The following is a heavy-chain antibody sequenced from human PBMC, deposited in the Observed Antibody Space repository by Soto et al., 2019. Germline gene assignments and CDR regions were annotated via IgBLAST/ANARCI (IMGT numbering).Heavy chain of an antibody. CDR3: TTVMLSDWTNYYYGMDV. J-gene: IGHJ6*02. CDR1: GFTFSNAW. CDR2: IKSKTDGGTT. V-gene: IGHV3-15*01. Sequence: GGSLRLSCAASGFTFSNAWMSWVRQAPGKGLEWVGRIKSKTDGGTTDYAAPVKGRFTISRDDSKNTLYLQMNSLKTEDTAVYYCTTVMLSDWTNYYYGMDVWGQGTTVTVSS. D-gene: IGHD2-21*02.